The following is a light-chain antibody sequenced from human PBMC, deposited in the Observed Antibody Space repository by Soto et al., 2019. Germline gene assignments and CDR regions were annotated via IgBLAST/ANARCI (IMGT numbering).Light chain of an antibody. V-gene: IGKV1-5*01. Sequence: DIKMTQSPSTLSASVGDRVTITCRASQPITAWLAWYQQKPGKAPNLLIYDASDWQSGVPSRFSGSGSGTEFTLTITGLQPDDFATYYCQQYNLYPYTFGQGTKLEIK. CDR3: QQYNLYPYT. J-gene: IGKJ2*01. CDR1: QPITAW. CDR2: DAS.